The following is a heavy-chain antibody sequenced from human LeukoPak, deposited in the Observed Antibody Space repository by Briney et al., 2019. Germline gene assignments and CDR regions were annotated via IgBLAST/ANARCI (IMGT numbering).Heavy chain of an antibody. CDR3: ARNTGFPFFDF. J-gene: IGHJ4*01. V-gene: IGHV1-2*02. CDR2: VNPHSGVT. Sequence: GASVKVSCKASGYTFIGYYIHWVRQAPGQGLEWMGSVNPHSGVTDYAQKFQGRITMTRDTSITTAYMELNRLTSDDTAVYYCARNTGFPFFDFWGHGALVTVSS. CDR1: GYTFIGYY.